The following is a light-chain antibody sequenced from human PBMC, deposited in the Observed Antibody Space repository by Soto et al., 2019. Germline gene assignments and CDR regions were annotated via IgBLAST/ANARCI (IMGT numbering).Light chain of an antibody. CDR3: KHRSNWPG. CDR1: QSVSSY. J-gene: IGKJ5*01. CDR2: EAS. V-gene: IGKV3-11*01. Sequence: EIVFTQSPDTLSLSPGEGATLSCRASQSVSSYLAWYQQKPGQAPRLLIYEASKRATGIPARFSGSGSGTDFTLTISSLEPEDFAVYYCKHRSNWPGFGQGTRLEIK.